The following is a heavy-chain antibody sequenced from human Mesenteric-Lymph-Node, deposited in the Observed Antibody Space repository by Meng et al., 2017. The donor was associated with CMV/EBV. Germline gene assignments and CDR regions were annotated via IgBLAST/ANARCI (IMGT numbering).Heavy chain of an antibody. Sequence: GESLKISCVASGLTISDHYMSWIRQAPGKGLEWISYISSRGVTISYADSVKGRFTISRDNAKNSLYLQMNSLRDEDTAVYYCARVRGGYCSSTSCPPGYYYGMDVWGQGTTVTVSS. J-gene: IGHJ6*02. V-gene: IGHV3-11*01. D-gene: IGHD2-2*01. CDR3: ARVRGGYCSSTSCPPGYYYGMDV. CDR2: ISSRGVTI. CDR1: GLTISDHY.